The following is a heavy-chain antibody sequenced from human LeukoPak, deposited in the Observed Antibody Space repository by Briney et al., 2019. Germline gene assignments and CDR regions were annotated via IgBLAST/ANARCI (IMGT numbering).Heavy chain of an antibody. J-gene: IGHJ4*02. Sequence: ASVKVSCKASGYTFTSYDINWVRQAPGQGLEWMGWISTYNGNTNYAQKLQGRVTMPTDTSMITAYMELRSLRSDDTAVYYCARSEDSSGYYGVLDYWGQGTLVTVSS. CDR1: GYTFTSYD. D-gene: IGHD3-22*01. CDR3: ARSEDSSGYYGVLDY. CDR2: ISTYNGNT. V-gene: IGHV1-18*01.